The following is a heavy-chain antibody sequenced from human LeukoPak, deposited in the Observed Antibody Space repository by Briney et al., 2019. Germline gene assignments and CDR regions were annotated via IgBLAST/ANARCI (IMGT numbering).Heavy chain of an antibody. D-gene: IGHD3-22*01. J-gene: IGHJ4*02. CDR1: GFTFSSYG. CDR3: AKTGSGYYYAFDY. V-gene: IGHV3-23*01. Sequence: GGSLRLSCAASGFTFSSYGMHWVRQAPGKGLEWVSAISGSGGSTYYADSVKGRFTISRDNSKNTLYLQMNSLRAEDTAVYYCAKTGSGYYYAFDYWGQETLVTVSS. CDR2: ISGSGGST.